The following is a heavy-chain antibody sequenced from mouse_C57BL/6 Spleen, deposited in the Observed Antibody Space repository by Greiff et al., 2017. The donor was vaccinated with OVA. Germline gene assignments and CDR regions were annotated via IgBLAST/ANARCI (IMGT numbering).Heavy chain of an antibody. CDR3: ARGMDY. CDR1: GYTFTSYW. Sequence: VQLQQPGAELVKPGASVKLSCKASGYTFTSYWMQWVKQRPGQGLEWIGEIDPSDSYTNYNQKFKGKATLTVDTSSSTAYMQLSSLTSEDSAVYYCARGMDYWGQGTSVTVSS. V-gene: IGHV1-50*01. CDR2: IDPSDSYT. J-gene: IGHJ4*01.